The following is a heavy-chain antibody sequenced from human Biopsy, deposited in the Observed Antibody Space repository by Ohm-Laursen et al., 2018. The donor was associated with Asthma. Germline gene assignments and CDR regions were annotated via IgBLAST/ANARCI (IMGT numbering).Heavy chain of an antibody. CDR1: GGTFNTYV. CDR2: INSVFGTT. J-gene: IGHJ4*02. Sequence: SVKVSCKSLGGTFNTYVIGWVRQAPGQGLEWMGGINSVFGTTTYPQKFQDRITITADDSTSTVYMELSSLRSEDTAVYYCARKAGSCISRTCYSLDFWGQGTLVTVSS. D-gene: IGHD2-2*01. V-gene: IGHV1-69*13. CDR3: ARKAGSCISRTCYSLDF.